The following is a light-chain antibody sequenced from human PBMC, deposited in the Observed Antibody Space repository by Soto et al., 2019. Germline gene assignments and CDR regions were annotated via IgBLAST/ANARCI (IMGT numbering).Light chain of an antibody. CDR1: QSVSSN. CDR3: QQYKHWPLYT. J-gene: IGKJ2*01. CDR2: DAS. V-gene: IGKV3-15*01. Sequence: IVMTQSPATLSVSPGERATLSCRASQSVSSNLAWYQQKPGQAPRLLIYDASTRATDIPARFSGSGSGTEFTLTISTLQSEDFAVYYCQQYKHWPLYTFGQGTKLEIK.